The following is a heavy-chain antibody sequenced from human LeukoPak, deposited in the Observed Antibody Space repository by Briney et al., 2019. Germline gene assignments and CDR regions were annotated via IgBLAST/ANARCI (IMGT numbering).Heavy chain of an antibody. J-gene: IGHJ4*02. Sequence: GASVKVSCKTSGYSFIPYGISWVRQAPGQGPEWMGWMNPNSGNTGYAQKFQGRVTMTRNTFISTAYMELSSLRSEDTAVYYCARIEYSSSIDYWGQGILVTVSS. CDR3: ARIEYSSSIDY. CDR1: GYSFIPYG. CDR2: MNPNSGNT. D-gene: IGHD6-6*01. V-gene: IGHV1-8*02.